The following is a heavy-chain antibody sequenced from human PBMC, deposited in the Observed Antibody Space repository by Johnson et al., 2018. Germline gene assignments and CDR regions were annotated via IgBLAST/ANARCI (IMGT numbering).Heavy chain of an antibody. CDR3: VRDPGGNLAGRPLGFDY. J-gene: IGHJ4*03. CDR2: IWADGSNE. V-gene: IGHV3-33*01. CDR1: GFTFSRSG. Sequence: QVQLVESGGGVVQPGRSXRLSCAASGFTFSRSGMHWVRQAPGKGLEWVAVIWADGSNEGYADSVKGRYTISRDNSKNSLYVQMNSLRAEDTAVYYWVRDPGGNLAGRPLGFDYWGQGTTVTVSS. D-gene: IGHD6-6*01.